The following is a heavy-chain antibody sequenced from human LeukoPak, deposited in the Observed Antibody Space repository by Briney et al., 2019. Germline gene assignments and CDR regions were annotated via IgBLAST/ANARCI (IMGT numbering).Heavy chain of an antibody. CDR3: ARGEGGYNYAF. Sequence: GESLQISCKTSGYSFASYWIAWVRQLPGKGLEWVGIINPADSDTRYSLSLQGQVTISADRSISTAYLQWSSLKASDTAIYYCARGEGGYNYAFWGQGTLVSVSS. J-gene: IGHJ4*02. CDR2: INPADSDT. CDR1: GYSFASYW. V-gene: IGHV5-51*01. D-gene: IGHD5-24*01.